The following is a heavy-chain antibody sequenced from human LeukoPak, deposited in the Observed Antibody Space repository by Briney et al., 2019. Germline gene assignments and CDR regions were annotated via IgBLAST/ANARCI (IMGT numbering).Heavy chain of an antibody. CDR1: GYTFTDYY. CDR2: VDPEDGET. D-gene: IGHD1-26*01. Sequence: ASVKVSCKVSGYTFTDYYMHWVQQAPGKGLEWMGLVDPEDGETIYAEKFQGRVTITADTSTDTAYMELSSLRSEDTAVYYCATVGGSYSDYWGQGTLVTASS. J-gene: IGHJ4*02. V-gene: IGHV1-69-2*01. CDR3: ATVGGSYSDY.